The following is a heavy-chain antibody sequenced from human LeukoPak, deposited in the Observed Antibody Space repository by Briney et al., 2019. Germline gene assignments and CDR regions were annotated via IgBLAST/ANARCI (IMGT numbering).Heavy chain of an antibody. J-gene: IGHJ6*02. CDR1: GFTFSSYA. V-gene: IGHV3-30-3*01. Sequence: GGSLRLSCAASGFTFSSYAMHWVRQAPGKGLEWVAVISYDGSNKYYADSVKGRFTISRDNSKNTLYLQVNSLRAEDTAVYYCARGSFDYYYGMDVWGQGTTVTVSS. CDR2: ISYDGSNK. CDR3: ARGSFDYYYGMDV. D-gene: IGHD3-9*01.